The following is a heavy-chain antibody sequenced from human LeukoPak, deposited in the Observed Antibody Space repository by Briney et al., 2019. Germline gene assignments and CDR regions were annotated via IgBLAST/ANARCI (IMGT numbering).Heavy chain of an antibody. CDR3: VRGIEVAGTFSWFDP. J-gene: IGHJ5*02. Sequence: GGSLRLSCAASGFTLSVYWMHWVRQAPGKGLVWLSRINKDGSSTTYADCVKGRFTISRDNAKNTLYLQMNSLRAEDTAIYYCVRGIEVAGTFSWFDPWGQGTLVTVSS. D-gene: IGHD6-19*01. V-gene: IGHV3-74*01. CDR1: GFTLSVYW. CDR2: INKDGSST.